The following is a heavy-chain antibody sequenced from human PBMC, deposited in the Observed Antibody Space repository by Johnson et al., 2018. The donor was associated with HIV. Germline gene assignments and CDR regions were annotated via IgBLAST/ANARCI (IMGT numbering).Heavy chain of an antibody. V-gene: IGHV3-9*01. J-gene: IGHJ3*02. CDR3: ARSWAYYYALTDGFDI. CDR2: ISGNSATI. Sequence: VQLVESGGGLVQPGRSLRLSCAASGFRFDEYAMHWVRQAPGKGLEWVSGISGNSATIGYADSLEGRLTIYRDNAKNSLYLQMNSLRAEDTAVYYCARSWAYYYALTDGFDIWGQGTMVTVSS. CDR1: GFRFDEYA. D-gene: IGHD3-10*01.